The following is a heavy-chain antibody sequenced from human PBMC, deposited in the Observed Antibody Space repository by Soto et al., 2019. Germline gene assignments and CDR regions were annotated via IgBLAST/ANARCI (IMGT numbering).Heavy chain of an antibody. Sequence: PGGSLRLSCAASGFTFSNYAMNWVRQAPRKGLEWVSSISASGHSTYDADSVKGRFTISRDNSKNTFYLQMNSLRAEDTAVYYCAKAQANFFLWFADYWGQGTLVTVSS. D-gene: IGHD3-10*01. CDR2: ISASGHST. CDR1: GFTFSNYA. J-gene: IGHJ4*02. V-gene: IGHV3-23*01. CDR3: AKAQANFFLWFADY.